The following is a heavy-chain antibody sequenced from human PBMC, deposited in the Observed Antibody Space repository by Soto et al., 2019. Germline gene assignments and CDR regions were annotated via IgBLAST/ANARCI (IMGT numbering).Heavy chain of an antibody. CDR2: INHSGST. CDR1: GGSFSGYY. Sequence: SETLSLTCAVYGGSFSGYYWSWIRQPPGKGLEWIGEINHSGSTNYNPSLKSRVTISVDTSKNQFSLKLSSVTAADTAVYYCARNGARSYVVVPAGKPFDPWGQGTLVTVSS. D-gene: IGHD2-2*01. J-gene: IGHJ5*02. CDR3: ARNGARSYVVVPAGKPFDP. V-gene: IGHV4-34*01.